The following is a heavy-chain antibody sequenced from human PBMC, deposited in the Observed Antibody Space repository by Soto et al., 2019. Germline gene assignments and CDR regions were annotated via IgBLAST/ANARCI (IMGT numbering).Heavy chain of an antibody. J-gene: IGHJ6*02. V-gene: IGHV3-30-3*01. CDR2: VSYDGSNK. CDR3: ARGLGSGYMTFYYYYYGRDV. Sequence: GGSLRLSCAASGFTFSSYAMHWVRQAPGKGLEWVAVVSYDGSNKYYADSVKGRFTISRDNSKNTLYLQMNSLRAEDTAVYYCARGLGSGYMTFYYYYYGRDVWGQGTTVTVSS. D-gene: IGHD3-3*01. CDR1: GFTFSSYA.